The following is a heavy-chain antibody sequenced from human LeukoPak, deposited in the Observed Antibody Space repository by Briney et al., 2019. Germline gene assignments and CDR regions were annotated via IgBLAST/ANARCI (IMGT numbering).Heavy chain of an antibody. D-gene: IGHD5-24*01. J-gene: IGHJ4*02. V-gene: IGHV3-21*01. CDR2: ISSGSSYI. Sequence: PGGSLRLSXAASGFTFSSYSMNWIRQAPGKGLEWVSSISSGSSYIYYADSVKGRFTISRDNAKNSLYLQMNSLRAEDTAVYYCARDHRDGFLDYWGQGTLVTVSS. CDR3: ARDHRDGFLDY. CDR1: GFTFSSYS.